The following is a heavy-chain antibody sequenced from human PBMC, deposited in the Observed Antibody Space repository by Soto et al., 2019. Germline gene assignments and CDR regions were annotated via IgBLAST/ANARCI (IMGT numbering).Heavy chain of an antibody. CDR2: TYYRSKWYK. V-gene: IGHV6-1*01. CDR1: GDNVSSNSAA. Sequence: HTLSLTCVISGDNVSSNSAAWNWIRQSPSRGLEWLGRTYYRSKWYKDYDLSVKSRITINVDTSKNQISLQLNSVTPEDTAVYQCPRGEGTHYSRVFDSWGQGTRVTVSA. J-gene: IGHJ4*02. D-gene: IGHD4-4*01. CDR3: PRGEGTHYSRVFDS.